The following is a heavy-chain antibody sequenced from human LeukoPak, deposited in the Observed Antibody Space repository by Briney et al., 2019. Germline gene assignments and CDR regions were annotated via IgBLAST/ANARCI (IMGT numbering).Heavy chain of an antibody. J-gene: IGHJ4*02. Sequence: SETLSLTCTVSGGSISSSSYYWGWIRQPPGKGLEWIGSIYYSGSTYYNPSLKSRVTISVDTSKNQFSLKLSSVTAADTAVYYCARSMQFRITMNFDYWGQGTLVTVSS. CDR1: GGSISSSSYY. CDR2: IYYSGST. CDR3: ARSMQFRITMNFDY. V-gene: IGHV4-39*07. D-gene: IGHD3-22*01.